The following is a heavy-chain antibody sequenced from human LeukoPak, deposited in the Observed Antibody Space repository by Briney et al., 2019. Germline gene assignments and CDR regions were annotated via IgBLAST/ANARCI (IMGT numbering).Heavy chain of an antibody. CDR3: ARGRGYYYYMDV. CDR1: GGSISSHDYY. V-gene: IGHV4-39*07. Sequence: SETLSLTCTVSGGSISSHDYYWGWIRQPPGKGLEWIGSIHYSGTTYYNLSLKSRVTISVDTSKNQFSLKLSSVTAADTAVYYCARGRGYYYYMDVWGKGTTVTVSS. CDR2: IHYSGTT. J-gene: IGHJ6*03. D-gene: IGHD3-10*01.